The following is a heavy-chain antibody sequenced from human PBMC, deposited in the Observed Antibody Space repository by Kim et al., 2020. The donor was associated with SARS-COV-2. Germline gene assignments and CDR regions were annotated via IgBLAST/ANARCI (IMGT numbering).Heavy chain of an antibody. Sequence: GGSLRLSCAASGFTFAFYGMHWVRQAPGKGLDWVAAIQDDGSKAYYADSVKGRFTISRDNSKNTQYLQMNSLRDEDTAVYYCARDCATSGYMSWFDVWGQGTLVTVSS. V-gene: IGHV3-33*01. CDR1: GFTFAFYG. D-gene: IGHD3-22*01. CDR3: ARDCATSGYMSWFDV. J-gene: IGHJ5*02. CDR2: IQDDGSKA.